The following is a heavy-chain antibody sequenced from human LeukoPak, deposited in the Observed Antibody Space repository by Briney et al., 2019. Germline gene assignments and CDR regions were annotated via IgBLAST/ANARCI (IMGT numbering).Heavy chain of an antibody. Sequence: PGGSLRLSCAASGFTFSSYAMSWVRQAPGKGLEWVSAISGSGGSTYYADSVKGRFTISRDNSKNTLYLQMNSLRAEDTAVYYCAKLGTGSISSSSGFDYWGQGTLVTVSS. CDR2: ISGSGGST. CDR1: GFTFSSYA. D-gene: IGHD6-6*01. V-gene: IGHV3-23*01. J-gene: IGHJ4*02. CDR3: AKLGTGSISSSSGFDY.